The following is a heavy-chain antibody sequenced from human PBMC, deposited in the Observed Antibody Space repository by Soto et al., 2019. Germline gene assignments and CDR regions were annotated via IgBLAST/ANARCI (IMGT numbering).Heavy chain of an antibody. CDR3: ARQTCGGDCYSTLHFDL. CDR2: IYPGDSDT. V-gene: IGHV5-51*01. CDR1: GYNFTTYW. D-gene: IGHD2-21*02. J-gene: IGHJ1*01. Sequence: EEPLKISCKGSGYNFTTYWIGWVRELPGKGLEWMGLIYPGDSDTRYSPSFQGQVTISADKSISAAYLQWSSLEASDTATYYCARQTCGGDCYSTLHFDLWGQGTLVT.